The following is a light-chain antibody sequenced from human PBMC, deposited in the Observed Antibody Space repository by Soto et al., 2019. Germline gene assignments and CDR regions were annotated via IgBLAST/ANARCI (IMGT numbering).Light chain of an antibody. V-gene: IGKV1-5*03. J-gene: IGKJ1*01. CDR3: QQYNSYST. CDR2: KAS. Sequence: EIQMTQSPSTLSASVGDRVTIICRASQSISGWLAWYQKKPGKAPKLLLCKASSLESGVPSRFSGSGAGTEFTLTSSSLQPDDFATYYCQQYNSYSTFGQGTKVEI. CDR1: QSISGW.